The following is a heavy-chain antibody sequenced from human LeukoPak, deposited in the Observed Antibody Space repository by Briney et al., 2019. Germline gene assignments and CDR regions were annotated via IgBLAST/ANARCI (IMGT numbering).Heavy chain of an antibody. CDR1: GFTFGDHA. Sequence: PGGSLRLYCTGSGFTFGDHAMGWVRQAQGKGLEWVGFIRSKAYGATTEYAASVKGRFTISRDDSKSFAYLQMNSLMTEDTAVYYCARGPIWLYSGMDVWGQGTTVTVSS. CDR2: IRSKAYGATT. J-gene: IGHJ6*02. V-gene: IGHV3-49*04. D-gene: IGHD3-9*01. CDR3: ARGPIWLYSGMDV.